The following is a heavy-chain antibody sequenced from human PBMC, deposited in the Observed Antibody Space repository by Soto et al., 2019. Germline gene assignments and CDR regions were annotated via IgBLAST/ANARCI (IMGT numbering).Heavy chain of an antibody. Sequence: SETLSLTCTVSGGSISSSSYYWDWIRQPPGKGLEWIGSIYYSGSTYYNPSLKSRVSISVDTSKNQFSLKLSSVTAADTAVYYCATQTDTAMVVGMDVWGQGTTVTVSS. CDR3: ATQTDTAMVVGMDV. CDR1: GGSISSSSYY. CDR2: IYYSGST. V-gene: IGHV4-39*01. D-gene: IGHD5-18*01. J-gene: IGHJ6*02.